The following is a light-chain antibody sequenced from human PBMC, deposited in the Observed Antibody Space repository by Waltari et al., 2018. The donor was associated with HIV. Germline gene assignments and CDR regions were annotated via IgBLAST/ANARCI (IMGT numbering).Light chain of an antibody. J-gene: IGLJ2*01. CDR1: NSNIGSNT. CDR3: ATWHDSLTVV. CDR2: SDN. V-gene: IGLV1-44*01. Sequence: QSVLTQPPSASGTPGQRVTISCSGSNSNIGSNTVNWYQQLPGTAPKLLIYSDNRRPSGVPDRFSCSKSGTSASLAISGLQSEDEAEYYCATWHDSLTVVFGGGTKLTVL.